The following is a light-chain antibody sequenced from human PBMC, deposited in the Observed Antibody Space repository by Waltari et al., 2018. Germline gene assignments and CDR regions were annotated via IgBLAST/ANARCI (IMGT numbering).Light chain of an antibody. CDR2: DVT. J-gene: IGLJ3*02. Sequence: QSALTQPASVSGSPGQSVTISCTGTSSDSVESDFVSWYQQHPGKAPKLIIFDVTTRPSGVSNRFSGSKSGSTASLTISGLQAEDEADYFCSSYPRTGTWLFGGGTKLTVL. CDR1: SSDSVESDF. V-gene: IGLV2-14*03. CDR3: SSYPRTGTWL.